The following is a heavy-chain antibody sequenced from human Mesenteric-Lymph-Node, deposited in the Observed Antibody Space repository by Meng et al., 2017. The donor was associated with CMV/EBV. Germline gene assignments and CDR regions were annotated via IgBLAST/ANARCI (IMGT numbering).Heavy chain of an antibody. D-gene: IGHD3-9*01. Sequence: QGQLHQLGAGLLKPSETLSVTCAVYGGSFSGYYWNWIRQSPEKGLEWIGEINHSGSTTYNPSFTSRIIISVDTSTNQISLNMSSVTAADTAVYYCARGSSYDILTGYFDYWGQRALVTVSS. CDR1: GGSFSGYY. CDR3: ARGSSYDILTGYFDY. J-gene: IGHJ4*02. CDR2: INHSGST. V-gene: IGHV4-34*01.